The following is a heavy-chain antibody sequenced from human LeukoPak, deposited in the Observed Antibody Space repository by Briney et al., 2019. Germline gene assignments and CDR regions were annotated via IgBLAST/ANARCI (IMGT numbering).Heavy chain of an antibody. CDR3: ARDRALARPWAIWDY. CDR2: INPNSGGT. J-gene: IGHJ4*02. CDR1: GYTFTGYY. D-gene: IGHD3-3*01. V-gene: IGHV1-2*04. Sequence: ASVKVSCKASGYTFTGYYMHWVRQAPGQGLEWMGWINPNSGGTNDAQKFQGWVTMTRDTSISTAYMELSRLRSDDTAVYYCARDRALARPWAIWDYWGQGTLVTVSS.